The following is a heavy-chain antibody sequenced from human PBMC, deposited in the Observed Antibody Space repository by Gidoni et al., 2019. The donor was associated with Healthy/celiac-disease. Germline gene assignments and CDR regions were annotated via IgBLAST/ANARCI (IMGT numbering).Heavy chain of an antibody. Sequence: QLQPSSPGLVTPSQTLSLTCAISGDSVSSTRAAWNWIRQSPSRGLEWLGRTYYRSKWYNDYAVSVKSRITINPDTSKNQFSRQLNSVTPEDTAVYYCARAASGWYAHYFDYGGQGTLVTVSS. V-gene: IGHV6-1*01. CDR2: TYYRSKWYN. CDR1: GDSVSSTRAA. D-gene: IGHD6-19*01. J-gene: IGHJ4*02. CDR3: ARAASGWYAHYFDY.